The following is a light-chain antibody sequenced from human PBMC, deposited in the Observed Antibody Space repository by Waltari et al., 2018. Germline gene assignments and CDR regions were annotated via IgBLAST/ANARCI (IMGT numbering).Light chain of an antibody. CDR3: QAGDSSGTYQV. CDR2: KDT. V-gene: IGLV3-25*03. Sequence: ELTQPPSVSVSPGQTARITCSADALTNQYSYWYQQKPGQAPLLLIFKDTERPSGIPERFSGSSSGTTVTLTIGGVQAEDEADYFCQAGDSSGTYQVFGGGTKLTVL. CDR1: ALTNQY. J-gene: IGLJ3*02.